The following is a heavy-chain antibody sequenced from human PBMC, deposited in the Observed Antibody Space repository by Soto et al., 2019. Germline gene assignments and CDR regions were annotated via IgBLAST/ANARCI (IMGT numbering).Heavy chain of an antibody. V-gene: IGHV3-21*06. J-gene: IGHJ4*02. CDR3: ARESENLTSNFDY. CDR1: GFTFTRYS. CDR2: ISSTTNYI. Sequence: GGSLRLSCAASGFTFTRYSMNWVRQAPGKGLEWVSSISSTTNYIYYGDSMKGRFTISRDNAKNSLYLEMNSLRAEDTAVYYCARESENLTSNFDYWGQGTLVTVSS.